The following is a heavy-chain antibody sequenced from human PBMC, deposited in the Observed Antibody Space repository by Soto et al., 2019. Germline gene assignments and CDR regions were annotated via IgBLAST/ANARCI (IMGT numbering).Heavy chain of an antibody. CDR3: ATVVGAVPY. CDR1: GYTFTSYA. V-gene: IGHV1-18*01. CDR2: LSPYNGDT. Sequence: ASVKVSCKSSGYTFTSYAISWVRQAPGQGLEWMGWLSPYNGDTNYAQNFQGRVTVTTDTSTDTAYMELRSLRSDDTAVYYCATVVGAVPYWGQGTTVTVSS. D-gene: IGHD1-26*01. J-gene: IGHJ4*02.